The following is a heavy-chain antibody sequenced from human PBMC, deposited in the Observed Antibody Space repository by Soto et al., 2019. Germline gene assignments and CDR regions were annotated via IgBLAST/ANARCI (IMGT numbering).Heavy chain of an antibody. V-gene: IGHV3-30-3*01. Sequence: QVQLVESGGGVVQPGRSLRLSCAASRFTFSSYAMHWVRQAPGKGLEWVAVIAYDGSNKYYADSVKGRFTISRDNSKNTLYLQINSLRAEDTAVYYCARGDSSSWGMDVWGQGTTVTVSS. CDR1: RFTFSSYA. J-gene: IGHJ6*02. CDR3: ARGDSSSWGMDV. D-gene: IGHD6-13*01. CDR2: IAYDGSNK.